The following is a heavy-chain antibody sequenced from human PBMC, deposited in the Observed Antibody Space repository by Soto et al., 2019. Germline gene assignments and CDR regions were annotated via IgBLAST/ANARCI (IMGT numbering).Heavy chain of an antibody. V-gene: IGHV1-18*01. CDR3: ARLYDFWSGYYTEDYYYGMDV. CDR2: ISAYNGNT. Sequence: ASVKVSCKASGYTFTSYGISWVRQAPGQGLEWMGWISAYNGNTNYAQKLQGRVTMTTDTSTSTAYMELRSLRSDDTAVYYCARLYDFWSGYYTEDYYYGMDVWGQGTTVTV. J-gene: IGHJ6*02. D-gene: IGHD3-3*01. CDR1: GYTFTSYG.